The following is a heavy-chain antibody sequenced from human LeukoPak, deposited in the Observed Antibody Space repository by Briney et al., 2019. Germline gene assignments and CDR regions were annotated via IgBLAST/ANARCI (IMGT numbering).Heavy chain of an antibody. J-gene: IGHJ4*02. CDR1: GGSISSGGYY. V-gene: IGHV4-31*03. CDR2: IYYSGST. Sequence: TLSLTCTVSGGSISSGGYYWSWIRQHPGKGLEWIGYIYYSGSTYYNPSLKSRVTISVDTSKNQFYLKLSSVTAAGTAVYYCARGAWVDYGDYDPHYFDYWGQGTLVTVSS. D-gene: IGHD4-17*01. CDR3: ARGAWVDYGDYDPHYFDY.